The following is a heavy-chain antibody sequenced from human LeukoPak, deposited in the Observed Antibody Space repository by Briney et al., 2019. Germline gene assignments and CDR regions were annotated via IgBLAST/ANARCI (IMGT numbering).Heavy chain of an antibody. V-gene: IGHV3-74*03. Sequence: PGGSLRLSCAASGFTFSSYSMNWVRHAPGKGLVWVSHINGDGGTTTYADSVKGRFTISRDNAKNTLYLQMNSLRAEDTAVFYCARSNNYGFDYWGQGTLVTVSS. CDR1: GFTFSSYS. CDR2: INGDGGTT. D-gene: IGHD5-24*01. J-gene: IGHJ4*02. CDR3: ARSNNYGFDY.